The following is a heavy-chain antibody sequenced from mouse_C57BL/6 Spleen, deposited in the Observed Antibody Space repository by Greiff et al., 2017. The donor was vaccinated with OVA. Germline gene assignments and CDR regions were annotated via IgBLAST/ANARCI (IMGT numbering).Heavy chain of an antibody. CDR3: ARRRPYDYAMDY. D-gene: IGHD6-5*01. J-gene: IGHJ4*01. CDR2: INPNNGGT. CDR1: GYTFTDYN. V-gene: IGHV1-18*01. Sequence: EVKLQQSGPELVKPGASVKIPCKASGYTFTDYNMDWVKQSHGKSLEWIGAINPNNGGTIYNQKFKGKATLTVDKSSSTAYMELRSLTSEDTAVYYCARRRPYDYAMDYGVKEPQSPSPQ.